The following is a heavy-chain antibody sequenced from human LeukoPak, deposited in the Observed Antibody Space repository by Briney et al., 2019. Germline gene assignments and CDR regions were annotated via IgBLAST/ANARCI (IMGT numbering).Heavy chain of an antibody. CDR1: GFTFSSYG. V-gene: IGHV3-23*01. Sequence: QSGGTLRLSCAASGFTFSSYGMSWVRHAPGKWLEWVSAISGSGGSTYYADSVKGRFTTSRDNSKNTLYLQMNSLRAEDTAVYYCAKDPSSSGYSVFGGQGTLVTVSS. D-gene: IGHD3-22*01. CDR3: AKDPSSSGYSVF. CDR2: ISGSGGST. J-gene: IGHJ4*02.